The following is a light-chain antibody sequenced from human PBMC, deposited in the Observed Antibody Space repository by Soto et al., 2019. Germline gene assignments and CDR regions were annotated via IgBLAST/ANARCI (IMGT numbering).Light chain of an antibody. CDR2: EVS. CDR1: SSDVGGYNY. CDR3: SSYAGHNHDV. V-gene: IGLV2-8*01. J-gene: IGLJ1*01. Sequence: QSALTQPPSASGSPGQSVTISCTGTSSDVGGYNYVSWYQQHPGKAPKLMIYEVSKRPSGVPDRFSGSKSGNTASLTVSGLQADDEADYYRSSYAGHNHDVFGPGTKLTVL.